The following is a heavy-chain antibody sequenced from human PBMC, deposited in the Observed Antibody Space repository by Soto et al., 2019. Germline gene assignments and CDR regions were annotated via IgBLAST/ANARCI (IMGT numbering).Heavy chain of an antibody. CDR3: ARRLGGSWGFDY. CDR1: GYSCSSYW. CDR2: IYPGDSDT. Sequence: PGESLKIPCKGCGYSCSSYWIGCVRQMPGKGLEWMGIIYPGDSDTRYSQSFQGQVTISADKSISTAYLQWSSMKASDTAMYYCARRLGGSWGFDYWGQGTLVTVSS. D-gene: IGHD6-13*01. J-gene: IGHJ4*02. V-gene: IGHV5-51*01.